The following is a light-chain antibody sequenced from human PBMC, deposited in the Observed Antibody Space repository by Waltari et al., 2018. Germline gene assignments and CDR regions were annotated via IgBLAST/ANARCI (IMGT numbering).Light chain of an antibody. Sequence: QSALTQPRSVSGSPGQSVTISCPGTSSDVGCHNYVSWYQQHPGKAPKLMIYDVSKRPSGVPDRFSGSKSGNTASLTISGLQAEDEADYYCCSYAGSYTVVFGGGTKLTVL. CDR3: CSYAGSYTVV. CDR1: SSDVGCHNY. CDR2: DVS. V-gene: IGLV2-11*01. J-gene: IGLJ2*01.